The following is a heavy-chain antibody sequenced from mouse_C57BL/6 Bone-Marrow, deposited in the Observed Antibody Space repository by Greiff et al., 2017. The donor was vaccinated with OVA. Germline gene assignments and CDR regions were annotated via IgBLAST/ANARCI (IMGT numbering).Heavy chain of an antibody. Sequence: EVQGVESGGGLVKPGGSLKLSCAASGFTFSSYTMSWVRQTPEKRLEWVATISGGGGNTYYPDSVKGRFTISRDNAKNTLYLQMSSLRSEDTALYYCARQEYYSSSYYFDYWGQGTTLTVSS. CDR1: GFTFSSYT. CDR3: ARQEYYSSSYYFDY. CDR2: ISGGGGNT. V-gene: IGHV5-9*01. J-gene: IGHJ2*01. D-gene: IGHD1-1*01.